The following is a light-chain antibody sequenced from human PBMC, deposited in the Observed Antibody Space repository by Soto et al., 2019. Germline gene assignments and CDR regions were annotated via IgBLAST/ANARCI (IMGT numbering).Light chain of an antibody. CDR2: QDS. CDR3: QAWDSSTRVV. J-gene: IGLJ2*01. V-gene: IGLV3-1*01. CDR1: KLGDKY. Sequence: SYELTQPPSVSVSPGQTASITCSGDKLGDKYACWYQQKQGQSPVLVIYQDSKRPSGIPERFSGSNSGNTATLTISGTQAMDEADYYCQAWDSSTRVVFGGGTKVTVL.